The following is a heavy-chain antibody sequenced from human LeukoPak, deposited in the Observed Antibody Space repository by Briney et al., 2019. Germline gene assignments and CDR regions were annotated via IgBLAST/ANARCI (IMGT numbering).Heavy chain of an antibody. D-gene: IGHD6-19*01. CDR1: GYTFTNSA. V-gene: IGHV1-3*01. Sequence: ASVKVSCKASGYTFTNSAIHWVRPAPGQRLEWMGWINPGNGNTKYSPKFQYRVTITRDTSASTAYMELISLTSEDTAVYYCAARPGIEVAGFDFWGQGTLVTVSS. CDR3: AARPGIEVAGFDF. J-gene: IGHJ4*02. CDR2: INPGNGNT.